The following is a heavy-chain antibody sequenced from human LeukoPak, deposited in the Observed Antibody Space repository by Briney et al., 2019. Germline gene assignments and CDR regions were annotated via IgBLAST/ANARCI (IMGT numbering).Heavy chain of an antibody. CDR3: ARDVTPDWYFDL. V-gene: IGHV3-23*01. J-gene: IGHJ2*01. CDR1: RFTFSSYA. Sequence: PGGSLRLSCAASRFTFSSYAMSWVRQAPGKGLEWVSAISGSGGSTYYADSVKGRFTISRDNSKNTLYLQMNSLRAEDTAVYYCARDVTPDWYFDLWGRGTLVTVSS. D-gene: IGHD1-14*01. CDR2: ISGSGGST.